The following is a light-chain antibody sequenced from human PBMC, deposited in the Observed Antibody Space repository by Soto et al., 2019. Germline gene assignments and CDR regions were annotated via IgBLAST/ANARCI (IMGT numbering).Light chain of an antibody. CDR3: SSYSSSTTLYV. CDR1: GGDVGGYNY. V-gene: IGLV2-14*01. Sequence: QPVLTQPASVSGPPGQSITISCTGTGGDVGGYNYVSWYQQHPGKAPKLMIYDVSNRPSGVSNRFSGSKSGNTASLTISGLQAEDEAEYYCSSYSSSTTLYVFGTGTKVTVL. J-gene: IGLJ1*01. CDR2: DVS.